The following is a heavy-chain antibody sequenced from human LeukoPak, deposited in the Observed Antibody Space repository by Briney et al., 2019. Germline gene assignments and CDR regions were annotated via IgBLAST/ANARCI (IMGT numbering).Heavy chain of an antibody. D-gene: IGHD1-7*01. Sequence: PGGSLRLSCAASGFTFSTFPMHWVRQAPGKGLLWVAVISSDGANEYYADSVKVRFTISRDNSKNTLFLQMNSLTTEDTAVYYCARGAGTTVYYIDVWGNGATVTVSS. J-gene: IGHJ6*03. CDR2: ISSDGANE. CDR3: ARGAGTTVYYIDV. CDR1: GFTFSTFP. V-gene: IGHV3-30*01.